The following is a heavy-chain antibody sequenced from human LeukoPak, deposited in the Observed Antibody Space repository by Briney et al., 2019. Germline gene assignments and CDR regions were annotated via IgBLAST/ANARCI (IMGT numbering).Heavy chain of an antibody. Sequence: ASVKVSCKASGYSFTSHYMHWVRQAPGQGLEWLGLINPTGSSTLYAQKFQGRVTMTRDTSTSTVYMELSSLRSEDTAVYYCARGWEGTYQYSGYGAGGYWGQGTLVTVSS. D-gene: IGHD5-12*01. V-gene: IGHV1-46*01. CDR1: GYSFTSHY. CDR3: ARGWEGTYQYSGYGAGGY. CDR2: INPTGSST. J-gene: IGHJ4*02.